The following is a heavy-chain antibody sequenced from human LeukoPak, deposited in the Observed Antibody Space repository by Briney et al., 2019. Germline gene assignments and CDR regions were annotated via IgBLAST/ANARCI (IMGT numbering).Heavy chain of an antibody. CDR3: AKASLGKTPRYSSGWY. D-gene: IGHD6-19*01. Sequence: GGSLRLSCAASGFTFSSYAMSWVRQAPGKGLEWVSAISGSGGSTYYADSVKGRFTISRDNSKNTLYLQMNSLRAEDTAVYYCAKASLGKTPRYSSGWYWGQGTLVTVSS. J-gene: IGHJ4*02. V-gene: IGHV3-23*01. CDR1: GFTFSSYA. CDR2: ISGSGGST.